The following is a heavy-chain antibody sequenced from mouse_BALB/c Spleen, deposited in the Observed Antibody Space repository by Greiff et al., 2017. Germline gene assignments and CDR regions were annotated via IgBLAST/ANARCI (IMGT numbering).Heavy chain of an antibody. V-gene: IGHV5-9*03. CDR2: ISSGGGNT. CDR3: ANGNPFAY. CDR1: GFTFSSYT. J-gene: IGHJ3*01. Sequence: DVMLVESGGGLVKPGGSLKLSCAASGFTFSSYTMSWVRQTPEKRLEWVATISSGGGNTYYPDSVKGRFTISRDNAKNNLYLQMSSLRSEDTALYYCANGNPFAYWGQGTLVTVSA. D-gene: IGHD2-1*01.